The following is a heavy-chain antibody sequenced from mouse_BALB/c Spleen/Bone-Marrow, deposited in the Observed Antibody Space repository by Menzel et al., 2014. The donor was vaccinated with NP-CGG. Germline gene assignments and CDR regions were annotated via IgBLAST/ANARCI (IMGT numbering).Heavy chain of an antibody. V-gene: IGHV2-9*02. CDR3: AWPTPRYFAMDY. CDR2: IWAGGST. Sequence: VMLVESGPGLVAPSQSLSIPCTVSGFSLTSYGVHWVRQPPGKGLEWLGVIWAGGSTNYNSALMSRLSISKDSSKSQVFLKMNSLQTDDTAMYYCAWPTPRYFAMDYWGQGTSVTVSS. J-gene: IGHJ4*01. CDR1: GFSLTSYG. D-gene: IGHD6-1*01.